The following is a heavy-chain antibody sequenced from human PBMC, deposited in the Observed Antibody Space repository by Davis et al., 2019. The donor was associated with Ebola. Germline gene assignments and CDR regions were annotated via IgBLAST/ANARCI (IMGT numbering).Heavy chain of an antibody. CDR3: ARENWGSGFDY. CDR2: ISSSSLFI. V-gene: IGHV3-21*01. D-gene: IGHD7-27*01. Sequence: GESLKISCAASGFTFSSYSMNWVRQAPGKGLEWVSSISSSSLFIYYSDSVQGRFTISRDNAKNSLYLQMNSRRAEDTAVYYCARENWGSGFDYWGRGTLVTVSS. J-gene: IGHJ4*02. CDR1: GFTFSSYS.